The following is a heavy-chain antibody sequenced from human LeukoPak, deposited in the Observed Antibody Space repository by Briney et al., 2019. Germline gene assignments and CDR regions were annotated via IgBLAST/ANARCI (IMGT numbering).Heavy chain of an antibody. CDR1: GFTFNNAW. CDR3: TSHAAFDP. Sequence: RGSLRLSCAPSGFTFNNAWMNWVPQAPGKGLEWVGRIKSKNVGGTTDYAAPVKGRFTISRDDSKNTVYLQMNSLKIEDTAAYYCTSHAAFDPWGQGTLVTVSS. CDR2: IKSKNVGGTT. V-gene: IGHV3-15*01. J-gene: IGHJ5*02.